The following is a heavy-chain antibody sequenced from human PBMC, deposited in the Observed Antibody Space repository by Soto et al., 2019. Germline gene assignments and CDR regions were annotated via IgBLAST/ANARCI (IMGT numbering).Heavy chain of an antibody. J-gene: IGHJ4*02. CDR3: ARDTSSWYRVDY. CDR2: IIPIFGTA. D-gene: IGHD6-13*01. V-gene: IGHV1-69*13. Sequence: SVKVSCKASGGTFSSYAISWVRQAPGQGLEWMGGIIPIFGTANYAQKFQGRVTITADESTSTAYMELSSLRSEDTAVYYCARDTSSWYRVDYWGQGSLVTVSS. CDR1: GGTFSSYA.